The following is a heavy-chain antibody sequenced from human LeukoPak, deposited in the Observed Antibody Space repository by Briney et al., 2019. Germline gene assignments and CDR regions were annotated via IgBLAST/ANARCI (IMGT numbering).Heavy chain of an antibody. V-gene: IGHV4-34*01. D-gene: IGHD5-12*01. CDR2: INHSGST. J-gene: IGHJ4*02. Sequence: SQTLSLTCAVYGGSFSGYYWSWIRQPPGKGLEWIGEINHSGSTNYNPSLKSRVTISVDTSKNQFSLKLSSVTAADTAVYYCAGHRGWLRFIRSTGYYFDYWGQGTLVTVSS. CDR3: AGHRGWLRFIRSTGYYFDY. CDR1: GGSFSGYY.